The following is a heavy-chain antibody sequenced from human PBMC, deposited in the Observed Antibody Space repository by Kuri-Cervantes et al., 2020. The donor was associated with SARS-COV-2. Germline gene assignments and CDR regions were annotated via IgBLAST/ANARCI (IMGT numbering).Heavy chain of an antibody. CDR3: ARELGLTTVNWFDP. Sequence: GSLRLSCTVSGGSISSYYWSWIRQPPGKGLEWIGYIYYSGSTNYHPSLKSRVTISVDTSKNQFSLKLSSVTAADTAVYYCARELGLTTVNWFDPWGQGTLVTVSS. J-gene: IGHJ5*02. CDR1: GGSISSYY. V-gene: IGHV4-59*01. D-gene: IGHD4-17*01. CDR2: IYYSGST.